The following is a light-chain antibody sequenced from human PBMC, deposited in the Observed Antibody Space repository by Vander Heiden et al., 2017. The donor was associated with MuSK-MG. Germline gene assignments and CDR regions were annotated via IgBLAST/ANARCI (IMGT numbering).Light chain of an antibody. CDR2: AAS. CDR3: QRVNWRAT. Sequence: DIQLTQSPSFLSASVGDRVTITCRASQDIGNYLAWYQQKPGKAPKLLIYAASTLQSGVPSRFSGSGSGTEFTLTISSLQPEDFASYYCQRVNWRATFGGGTKVEIK. J-gene: IGKJ4*01. V-gene: IGKV1-9*01. CDR1: QDIGNY.